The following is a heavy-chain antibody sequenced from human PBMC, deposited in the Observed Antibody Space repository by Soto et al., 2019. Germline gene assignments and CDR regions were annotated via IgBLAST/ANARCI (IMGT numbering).Heavy chain of an antibody. Sequence: ASVKVSCKASGYTFASYYMHWVRQAPGQGLEWMGIINPSGGSTSYAQKFQGRVTMTRDTSTSTVYMELSSLRSEDTAVYYCARAVVPAAIVQFYYYGMDVWGQGTTVTVSS. D-gene: IGHD2-2*02. J-gene: IGHJ6*02. CDR2: INPSGGST. CDR3: ARAVVPAAIVQFYYYGMDV. CDR1: GYTFASYY. V-gene: IGHV1-46*01.